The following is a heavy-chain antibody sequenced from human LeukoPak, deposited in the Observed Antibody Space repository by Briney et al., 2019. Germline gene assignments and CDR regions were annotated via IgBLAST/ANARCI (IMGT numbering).Heavy chain of an antibody. CDR3: ASGVGSWYLHY. D-gene: IGHD6-13*01. J-gene: IGHJ4*02. CDR1: GDSVSRNTAG. V-gene: IGHV6-1*01. Sequence: SQTLSLTCVISGDSVSRNTAGWSWLRQSPSRGLEWLGRTYYRSKWYNDYAVSVKSRITINPDTSKNQFSLQLNSVTPEDTAVYYCASGVGSWYLHYWGQGTLVTVSS. CDR2: TYYRSKWYN.